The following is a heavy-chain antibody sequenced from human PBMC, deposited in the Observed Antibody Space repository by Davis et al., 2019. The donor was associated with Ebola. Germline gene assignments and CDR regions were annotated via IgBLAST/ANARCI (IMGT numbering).Heavy chain of an antibody. Sequence: GESLKISCAASGFTFSSYWMHWVRQAPGKGLVWVSRINSDGSSTSYADSVKGRFTIPRDNAKNTLYLQMNSLRAEDTAVYYCARGYAWFSDYWGQGTLVTVSS. D-gene: IGHD3-10*01. CDR2: INSDGSST. CDR1: GFTFSSYW. V-gene: IGHV3-74*01. J-gene: IGHJ4*02. CDR3: ARGYAWFSDY.